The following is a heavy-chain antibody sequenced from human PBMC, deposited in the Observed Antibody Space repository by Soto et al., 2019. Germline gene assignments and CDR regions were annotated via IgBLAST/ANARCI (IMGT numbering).Heavy chain of an antibody. Sequence: QVQLVESGGGVVQPGRSLKLSCAASGFTFRSYGMNWVRQAPGKGLEWVAIIYYDGSNKYYADSVKGRFTISRDNSKNTLYLQMYSLSPEDTAVYYCAKTASGDWFGLSDAFDIWGQGTMVTVSS. CDR2: IYYDGSNK. CDR3: AKTASGDWFGLSDAFDI. J-gene: IGHJ3*02. CDR1: GFTFRSYG. V-gene: IGHV3-30*18. D-gene: IGHD3-10*01.